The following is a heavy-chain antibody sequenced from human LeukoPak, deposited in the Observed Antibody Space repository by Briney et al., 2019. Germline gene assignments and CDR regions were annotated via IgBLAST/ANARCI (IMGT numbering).Heavy chain of an antibody. CDR2: IIPILGIA. CDR3: AEGSYGYSYYYYGMDV. CDR1: GGTFSSYA. V-gene: IGHV1-69*04. J-gene: IGHJ6*02. Sequence: SVKVSCKASGGTFSSYAISWVRQAPGQGLEWMGRIIPILGIANYAQKFQGRVMITADKSTSTAYMELSSLRSEDTAVYYCAEGSYGYSYYYYGMDVWGQGTTVTVSS. D-gene: IGHD5-18*01.